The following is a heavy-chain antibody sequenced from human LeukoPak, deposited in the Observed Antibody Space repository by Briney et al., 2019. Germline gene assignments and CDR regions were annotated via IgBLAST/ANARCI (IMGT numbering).Heavy chain of an antibody. CDR3: ARDMVRGVITGVFDY. V-gene: IGHV1-18*01. D-gene: IGHD3-10*01. Sequence: ASVKVSCKASGYTFTSYGISWVRQAPGQGLEWMGWISAYNGNTNYAQKLQGRVTMTTDTSTSTAYMELRSLRSDDTAVYYCARDMVRGVITGVFDYWGQGTLVTVSS. CDR2: ISAYNGNT. J-gene: IGHJ4*02. CDR1: GYTFTSYG.